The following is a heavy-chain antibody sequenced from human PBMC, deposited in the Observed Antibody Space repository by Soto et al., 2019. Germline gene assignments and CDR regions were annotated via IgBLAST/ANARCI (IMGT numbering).Heavy chain of an antibody. CDR3: SSGSGSQGYFDY. V-gene: IGHV2-5*02. CDR1: GFSLSTSGVG. Sequence: QITLKEYGPTLVKPTQTLTLTCTFSGFSLSTSGVGVAWIRQPPGKALEWLALIYWDDDKRYSPSLKSRLTIXKXXSKNQVVLTMTNMDPVDTATYYCSSGSGSQGYFDYWGQGTLVTVSS. J-gene: IGHJ4*02. D-gene: IGHD3-10*01. CDR2: IYWDDDK.